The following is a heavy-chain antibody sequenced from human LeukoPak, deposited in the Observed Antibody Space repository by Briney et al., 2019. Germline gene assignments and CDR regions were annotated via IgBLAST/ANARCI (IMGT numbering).Heavy chain of an antibody. D-gene: IGHD4-17*01. CDR1: GFTFTSYW. J-gene: IGHJ4*02. V-gene: IGHV3-7*05. Sequence: GGSLRLSCAASGFTFTSYWMSWVRQAPGKGLEWVANIKQDGSEKDYVDSVKGRFTISRDNAKNSLYLQMNSLRAEDTAVYYCARSGYGLRYYFDYWGQGTLVTVSS. CDR3: ARSGYGLRYYFDY. CDR2: IKQDGSEK.